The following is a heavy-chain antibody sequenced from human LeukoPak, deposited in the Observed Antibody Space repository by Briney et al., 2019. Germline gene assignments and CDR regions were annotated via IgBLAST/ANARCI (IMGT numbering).Heavy chain of an antibody. Sequence: GGSLRLSCAASGFTVSSNYMSWVRQAPGKGLEWVSVIYSGGSTYYADSVKGRFTISRDNSKNTLYLQMNSLRAEDTAVYYCAKQRSEVVVAATNYWGQGTLVTVSS. CDR3: AKQRSEVVVAATNY. CDR2: IYSGGST. V-gene: IGHV3-66*04. CDR1: GFTVSSNY. D-gene: IGHD2-15*01. J-gene: IGHJ4*02.